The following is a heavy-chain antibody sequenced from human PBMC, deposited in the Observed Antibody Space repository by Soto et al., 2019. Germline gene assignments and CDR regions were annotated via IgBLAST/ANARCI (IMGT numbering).Heavy chain of an antibody. V-gene: IGHV4-34*01. Sequence: QVQLQQWGAGLLKPSETLSLTCAVYGGSFSGYYWSWIRQPPGKGLEWIGEINHSGSTNYNPSLKSRVTISVDTSKNQFSLKLSSVTAADTAVYYCARGVAARPIHYYYYGMDVWGQGTTVTVSS. J-gene: IGHJ6*02. CDR3: ARGVAARPIHYYYYGMDV. CDR2: INHSGST. CDR1: GGSFSGYY. D-gene: IGHD6-6*01.